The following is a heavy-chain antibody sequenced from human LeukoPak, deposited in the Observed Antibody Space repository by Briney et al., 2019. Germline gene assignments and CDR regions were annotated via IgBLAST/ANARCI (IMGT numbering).Heavy chain of an antibody. J-gene: IGHJ5*02. D-gene: IGHD6-6*01. CDR2: ISSSSSYI. CDR1: GFTFSSYG. Sequence: GGSLRLSCAASGFTFSSYGMTWVRQAPGKGLEWVSSISSSSSYIYYADSVKGRFTISRDNAKNSLYLQMNSLRAEDTAVYYCARDGSIAAPPWGQGTLVTVSS. CDR3: ARDGSIAAPP. V-gene: IGHV3-21*01.